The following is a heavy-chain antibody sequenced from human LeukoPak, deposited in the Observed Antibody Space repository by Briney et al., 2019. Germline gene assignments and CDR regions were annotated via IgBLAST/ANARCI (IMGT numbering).Heavy chain of an antibody. D-gene: IGHD3-10*01. CDR3: ARGRVRTKLLGFDY. CDR1: GGSISSGGYS. J-gene: IGHJ4*02. CDR2: IYHSGST. V-gene: IGHV4-30-2*01. Sequence: PSETLSLTCAVSGGSISSGGYSWSWIRQPPGKGLEWIGYIYHSGSTYYNPSLKSRVTISVDRSKNQFSLKLSSVTAADTAVYYCARGRVRTKLLGFDYWGQGTLVTVSS.